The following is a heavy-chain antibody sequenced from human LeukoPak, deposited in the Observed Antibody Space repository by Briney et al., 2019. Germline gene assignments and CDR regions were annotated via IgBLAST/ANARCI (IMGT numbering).Heavy chain of an antibody. V-gene: IGHV1-18*01. CDR3: ARDRETYYYDSSGYWTDAFDI. J-gene: IGHJ3*02. CDR2: ISAYNGNT. D-gene: IGHD3-22*01. Sequence: AASVKVSCKASGYSFPNYGINWVRQAPGQGLEWMGWISAYNGNTNYAQKLQGRVTMTTDTSTSTAYMELRSLRSDDTAVYYCARDRETYYYDSSGYWTDAFDIWGQGTMVTVSS. CDR1: GYSFPNYG.